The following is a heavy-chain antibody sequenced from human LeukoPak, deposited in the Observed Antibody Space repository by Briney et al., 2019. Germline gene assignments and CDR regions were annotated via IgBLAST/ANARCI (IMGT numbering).Heavy chain of an antibody. CDR3: ARGHEAFDI. Sequence: ASVTVSCKASGGTFSSYAISWVRQAPGQGREWVGGSIPIFGTANYAQKFQGRVTITPDDSTSTAYMELSSLRSEDTAVYYCARGHEAFDIWGQGTMVTVSS. CDR2: SIPIFGTA. V-gene: IGHV1-69*13. J-gene: IGHJ3*02. CDR1: GGTFSSYA.